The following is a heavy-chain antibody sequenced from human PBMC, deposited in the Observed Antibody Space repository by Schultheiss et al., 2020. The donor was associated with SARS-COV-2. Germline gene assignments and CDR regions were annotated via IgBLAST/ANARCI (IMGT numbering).Heavy chain of an antibody. J-gene: IGHJ3*02. Sequence: SETLSLTCAVYGGSFSGYYWSWIRQPPGKGLEWIGEINHSGSTNYNPSLKSRVTISVDTSKNQFSLKLSSVTAADTAVYYCARYDCSSTSCYQGDAFDIWGQGTMVTVSS. V-gene: IGHV4-34*01. CDR2: INHSGST. CDR3: ARYDCSSTSCYQGDAFDI. CDR1: GGSFSGYY. D-gene: IGHD2-2*01.